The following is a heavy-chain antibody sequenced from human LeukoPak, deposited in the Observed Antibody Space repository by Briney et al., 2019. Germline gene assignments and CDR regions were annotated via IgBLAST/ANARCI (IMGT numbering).Heavy chain of an antibody. CDR2: INHSGST. D-gene: IGHD2-15*01. V-gene: IGHV4-39*07. CDR1: GGSISSSSYY. Sequence: PSETLSLTCTVSGGSISSSSYYWGWIRQPPGKGLEWIGEINHSGSTNYNPSLKSRVTISVDTSKNQFSLKLSSVTAADTAVYYCARGGRGIPKGGLDYWGQGTLVTVSS. J-gene: IGHJ4*02. CDR3: ARGGRGIPKGGLDY.